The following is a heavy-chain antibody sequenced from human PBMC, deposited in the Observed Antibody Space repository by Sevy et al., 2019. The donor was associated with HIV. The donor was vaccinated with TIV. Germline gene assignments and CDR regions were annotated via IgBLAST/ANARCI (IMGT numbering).Heavy chain of an antibody. J-gene: IGHJ1*01. Sequence: GGSLRLSCAASGFTFSSYAMHWVRQAPGKGLEWVAVISYDGSNKYYADSVKGRFTISRDNSKNTLYLQMNSLRAEDTAVYYCARGLRSSGWYEYFQHWGQGTLVTVSS. V-gene: IGHV3-30-3*01. CDR3: ARGLRSSGWYEYFQH. CDR1: GFTFSSYA. D-gene: IGHD6-19*01. CDR2: ISYDGSNK.